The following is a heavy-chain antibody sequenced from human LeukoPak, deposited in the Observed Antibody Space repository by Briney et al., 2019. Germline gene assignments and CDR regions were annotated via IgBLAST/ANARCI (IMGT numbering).Heavy chain of an antibody. CDR3: ARDHDYEGWFDP. CDR1: GGTFSSYA. V-gene: IGHV1-69*06. D-gene: IGHD4-17*01. Sequence: SVKVSCKASGGTFSSYAISWVRQAPGQGLEWMGGIIPIFGTANYAQKFQGRVTITADKSTSTAYMELSSLRSEDTAVYYWARDHDYEGWFDPWGQGTLVTVSS. J-gene: IGHJ5*02. CDR2: IIPIFGTA.